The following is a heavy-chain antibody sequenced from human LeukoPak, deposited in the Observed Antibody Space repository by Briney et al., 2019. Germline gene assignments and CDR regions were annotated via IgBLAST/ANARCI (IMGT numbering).Heavy chain of an antibody. CDR1: GGSISSSSYY. J-gene: IGHJ6*03. V-gene: IGHV4-39*02. D-gene: IGHD5-18*01. CDR3: ARRGYSFGYSSRPEYYYYMDV. CDR2: ISHSGST. Sequence: PSETLSLTCTVSGGSISSSSYYWGWIRQPPGKGLEWIGVISHSGSTYSNPSLKSRVTMSVDMSNSHFSLRLSSVTAADTAVYFCARRGYSFGYSSRPEYYYYMDVWGKGTTVTVSS.